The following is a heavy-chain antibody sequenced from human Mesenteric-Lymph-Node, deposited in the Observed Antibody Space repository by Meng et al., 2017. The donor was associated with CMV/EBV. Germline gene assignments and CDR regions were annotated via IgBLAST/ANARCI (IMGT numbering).Heavy chain of an antibody. V-gene: IGHV3-74*01. J-gene: IGHJ3*02. CDR2: IINDGSDT. CDR1: TFRNSW. D-gene: IGHD2/OR15-2a*01. Sequence: TFRNSWMHWVRQGPGKGLEWVSRIINDGSDTRYADSVKGRFTVSRDNAKNTLYLQMNSLRAEDTAIYYCAYSQYFVSRNHWDDALDIWGQGTMVTVSS. CDR3: AYSQYFVSRNHWDDALDI.